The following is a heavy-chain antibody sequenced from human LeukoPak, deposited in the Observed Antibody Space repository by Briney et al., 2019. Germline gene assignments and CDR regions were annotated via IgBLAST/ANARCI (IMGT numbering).Heavy chain of an antibody. D-gene: IGHD2-2*01. Sequence: GASVKVSCKASGYTFTSYYMHWVRQAPGQGLEWMGIINPSGGSTSYAQKFQGRVTMTRDMSTSTVYMELSSLRSEDTAVYYCAREELGYCSSTSCYPQTYYYYMDVWGKGTTVTVSS. V-gene: IGHV1-46*01. J-gene: IGHJ6*03. CDR1: GYTFTSYY. CDR3: AREELGYCSSTSCYPQTYYYYMDV. CDR2: INPSGGST.